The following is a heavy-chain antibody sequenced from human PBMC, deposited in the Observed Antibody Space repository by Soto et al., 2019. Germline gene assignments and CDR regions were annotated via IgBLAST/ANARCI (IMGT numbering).Heavy chain of an antibody. V-gene: IGHV3-33*01. CDR2: IWYDGVTK. Sequence: QEQLVESGGGVVQPGTSMRLSCAASGLTFSNYGMHWVRQAPGKGLEWGAVIWYDGVTKFYADSVQGRFSISRDNSKNTLYLQMNSLRAEDTAVYFCATVDNYYGSAFWGQGTLVTVSP. J-gene: IGHJ4*02. CDR1: GLTFSNYG. D-gene: IGHD3-10*01. CDR3: ATVDNYYGSAF.